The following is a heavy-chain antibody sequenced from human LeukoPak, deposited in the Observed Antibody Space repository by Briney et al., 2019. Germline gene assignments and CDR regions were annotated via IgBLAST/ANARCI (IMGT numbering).Heavy chain of an antibody. D-gene: IGHD2-2*01. V-gene: IGHV3-20*04. CDR2: INWSGGST. CDR1: GFAFDEHG. J-gene: IGHJ4*02. CDR3: ARAPITSPFYFDY. Sequence: GSLRLSCTASGFAFDEHGMSWVRQVPGKGLEWVFGINWSGGSTGYADPLRGRFTISRDNAKNSLYLQMDSLRAEDTALYYCARAPITSPFYFDYWGQGTLVTVSS.